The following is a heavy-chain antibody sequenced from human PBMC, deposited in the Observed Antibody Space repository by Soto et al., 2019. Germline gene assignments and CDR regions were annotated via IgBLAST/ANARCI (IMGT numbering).Heavy chain of an antibody. Sequence: ASVKVSCKASGYTFTSYYMHWVRQAPGQGLEWMGIINPSGGSTSYAQKFQGRVTMTRDTSTSTVYMELSSLRSKDTAVYYCAREGRYCSGGSCLDYWGQGTLVTVSS. D-gene: IGHD2-15*01. J-gene: IGHJ4*02. CDR3: AREGRYCSGGSCLDY. CDR2: INPSGGST. V-gene: IGHV1-46*03. CDR1: GYTFTSYY.